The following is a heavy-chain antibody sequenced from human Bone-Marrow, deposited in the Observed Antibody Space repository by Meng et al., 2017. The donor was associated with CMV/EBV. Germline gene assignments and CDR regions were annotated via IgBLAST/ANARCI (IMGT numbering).Heavy chain of an antibody. CDR2: ISYDGSNK. CDR1: GFTFSSYA. V-gene: IGHV3-30-3*01. J-gene: IGHJ5*02. CDR3: ARDQSRFDP. Sequence: GESLKISCAASGFTFSSYAMHWVRQAPGKGLEWVAVISYDGSNKYYADSVKGRFTISRDNSKNTLYLQMNSLRAEDTAVYYCARDQSRFDPWGQGTLVTVSS.